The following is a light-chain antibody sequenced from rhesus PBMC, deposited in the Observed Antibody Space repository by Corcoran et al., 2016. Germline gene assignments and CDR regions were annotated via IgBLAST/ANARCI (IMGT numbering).Light chain of an antibody. CDR3: QQHDNSPLT. Sequence: DIQMTQSPSSLSASVGDRVTITCRASQGISNWLAWYQQKPGKAPKLLLYRESNLETGGPSRFSGSGSGTDFTLTIRSLQPEDIATYYCQQHDNSPLTFGGGTKVEIK. CDR2: RES. V-gene: IGKV1-69*01. J-gene: IGKJ4*01. CDR1: QGISNW.